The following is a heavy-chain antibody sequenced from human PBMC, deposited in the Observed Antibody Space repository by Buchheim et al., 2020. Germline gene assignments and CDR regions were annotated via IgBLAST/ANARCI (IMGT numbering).Heavy chain of an antibody. CDR1: GFTFSSYW. V-gene: IGHV3-7*01. J-gene: IGHJ4*02. Sequence: EVQLVESGGGLVQPGGSLRLSCAASGFTFSSYWMSWVRQAPGKGLEWVANIKQDGSEKYYVDSVKGRFTISRDNAKNSLYLQMNSLRAEDTAVYYCARDTEDSAVYYHGSDYWGQGTL. CDR2: IKQDGSEK. D-gene: IGHD3-22*01. CDR3: ARDTEDSAVYYHGSDY.